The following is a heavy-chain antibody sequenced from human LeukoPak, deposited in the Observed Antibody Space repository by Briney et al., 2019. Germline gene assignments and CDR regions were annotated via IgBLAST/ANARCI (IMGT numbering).Heavy chain of an antibody. J-gene: IGHJ2*01. V-gene: IGHV4-61*02. D-gene: IGHD2-15*01. Sequence: SQTLSLTCTVSGGSISSGSYYWSWIRQPAGKGLEWIGRTYTSGSTNYNPSVKSRVTMSLDTSKNQFSLKLSSATAADTAVYYCARVGYCSHGSCLRLDWYFDLWGRGTLVTVSS. CDR3: ARVGYCSHGSCLRLDWYFDL. CDR1: GGSISSGSYY. CDR2: TYTSGST.